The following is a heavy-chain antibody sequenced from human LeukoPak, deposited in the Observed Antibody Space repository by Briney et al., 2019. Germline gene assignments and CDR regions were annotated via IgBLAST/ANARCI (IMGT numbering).Heavy chain of an antibody. CDR3: ARGRQYLNPFNS. CDR2: ISYTGTT. CDR1: GDSISSYH. V-gene: IGHV4-59*01. Sequence: SETLSLTCTVSGDSISSYHWNWIRQPPGKGLEYIGHISYTGTTNYNPSLKSRVTISLDTSKNQFSLKLNSVTAADTAVYYCARGRQYLNPFNSWGQGTLVTVSS. J-gene: IGHJ4*02. D-gene: IGHD2/OR15-2a*01.